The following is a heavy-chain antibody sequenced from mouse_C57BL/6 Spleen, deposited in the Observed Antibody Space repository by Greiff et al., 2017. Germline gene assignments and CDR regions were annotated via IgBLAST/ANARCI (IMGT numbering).Heavy chain of an antibody. D-gene: IGHD1-1*01. J-gene: IGHJ1*03. CDR2: IHPNSGST. Sequence: VKLQQPGAELVKPGASVKLSCKASGYTFTSYWMHWVKQRPGQGLEWIGMIHPNSGSTNYNEKFKSKATLTVDKSSSTAYMQLSSLTSEDSAVYYCARAYGSSHCYFDVWGTGTTVTVSS. V-gene: IGHV1-64*01. CDR1: GYTFTSYW. CDR3: ARAYGSSHCYFDV.